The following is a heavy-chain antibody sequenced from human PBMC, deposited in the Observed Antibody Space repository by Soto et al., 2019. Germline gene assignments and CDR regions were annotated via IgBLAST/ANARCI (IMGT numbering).Heavy chain of an antibody. D-gene: IGHD3-10*01. V-gene: IGHV1-18*04. J-gene: IGHJ4*02. CDR1: GYAFTSYG. Sequence: QVQLVQSGPEVKKPGASVRVSCMTSGYAFTSYGVNWVRQDPGQGLEWMGWIAPHSGRTTYLPKFQGRVTISADASTNTAYMELRGLSSDDTGIFFCARAATGSYHSAYWGQGTVVTVSS. CDR3: ARAATGSYHSAY. CDR2: IAPHSGRT.